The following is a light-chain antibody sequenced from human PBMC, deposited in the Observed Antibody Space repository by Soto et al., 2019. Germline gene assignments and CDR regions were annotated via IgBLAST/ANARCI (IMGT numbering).Light chain of an antibody. V-gene: IGKV1-39*01. Sequence: DIQMTQSPSSLSASVGDRVTITCRASQNIINYLNWYQQKPGKAPQLLIYVASRLESGVPPRFSGSGSGTDFTLTISSLQPEDFATYYCQQSYNAPITFGQGTRLDI. CDR1: QNIINY. CDR2: VAS. J-gene: IGKJ5*01. CDR3: QQSYNAPIT.